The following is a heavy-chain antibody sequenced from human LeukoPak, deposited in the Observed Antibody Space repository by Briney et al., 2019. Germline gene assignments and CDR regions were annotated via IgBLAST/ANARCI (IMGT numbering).Heavy chain of an antibody. V-gene: IGHV4-30-2*01. CDR3: ARSITIFGVPSREAFDI. J-gene: IGHJ3*02. CDR2: IYHSGST. D-gene: IGHD3-3*01. CDR1: GGSISSGGYS. Sequence: PSETLSLTCAASGGSISSGGYSLSWIRQPPGKGLEWIGYIYHSGSTYYNPSLKSRVTISVDRSKNQFSLKLSSVTAADTAVYYCARSITIFGVPSREAFDIWGQGTMVTVSS.